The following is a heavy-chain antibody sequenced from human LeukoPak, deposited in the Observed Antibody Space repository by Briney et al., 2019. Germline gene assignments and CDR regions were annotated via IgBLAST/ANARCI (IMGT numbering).Heavy chain of an antibody. Sequence: PSETLSLTCTVSGYSVTSGYYWAWIRQPPGKGLEWIGSLFHTGNTFYNPSLMSRVTLSVDTSKNQFSLELYSVTAADTALYFCARVDIDSGSSADFDYWGHGTLVTVSS. J-gene: IGHJ4*01. V-gene: IGHV4-38-2*02. CDR1: GYSVTSGYY. CDR3: ARVDIDSGSSADFDY. D-gene: IGHD1-26*01. CDR2: LFHTGNT.